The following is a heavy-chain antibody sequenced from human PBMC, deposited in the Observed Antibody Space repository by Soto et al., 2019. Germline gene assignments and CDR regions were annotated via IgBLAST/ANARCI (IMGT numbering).Heavy chain of an antibody. CDR2: ISSSSSSI. CDR1: GLNFTSYG. V-gene: IGHV3-21*01. J-gene: IGHJ4*02. D-gene: IGHD3-10*01. CDR3: ARDNGSGTYYTRY. Sequence: GGSLRLSCAASGLNFTSYGMNWVRQAPGKGLEWIASISSSSSSISYADSVKGRFTISRDNAKNTLYLQMNSLRAEDTAVYYCARDNGSGTYYTRYWGQGTLVTVS.